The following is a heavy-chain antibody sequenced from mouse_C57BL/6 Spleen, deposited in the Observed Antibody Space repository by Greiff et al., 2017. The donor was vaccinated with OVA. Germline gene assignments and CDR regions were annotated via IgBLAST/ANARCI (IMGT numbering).Heavy chain of an antibody. D-gene: IGHD3-3*01. V-gene: IGHV5-4*03. Sequence: EVMLVESGGGLVKPGGSLKLSCAASGFTFSSYAMSWVRQTPEKRLEWVATISDGGSYTYYPDNVKGRFTISRDNAKNNLYLQMSHLKSEDTAMYYCARVGLGGYFDYWGQGTTLTVSS. CDR1: GFTFSSYA. CDR2: ISDGGSYT. CDR3: ARVGLGGYFDY. J-gene: IGHJ2*01.